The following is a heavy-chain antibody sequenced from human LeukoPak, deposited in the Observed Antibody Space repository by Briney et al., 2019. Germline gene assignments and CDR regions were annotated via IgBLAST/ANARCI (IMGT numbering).Heavy chain of an antibody. D-gene: IGHD2-21*01. CDR2: IIPDGSGS. Sequence: GGSLRLSCAASGFSFSRYWMHWVRQAPGKGLVWVSRIIPDGSGSTYADSVKGRFTISRDNAENTLYLQMNSLRVEDTAVYYCVRDQSLWALDIWAKGQWSPSLQ. CDR3: VRDQSLWALDI. V-gene: IGHV3-74*01. J-gene: IGHJ3*02. CDR1: GFSFSRYW.